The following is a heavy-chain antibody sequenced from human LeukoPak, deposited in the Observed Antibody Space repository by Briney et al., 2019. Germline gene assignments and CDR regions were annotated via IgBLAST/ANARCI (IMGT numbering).Heavy chain of an antibody. CDR3: ATRQFCSGGTCYGLSF. D-gene: IGHD2-15*01. J-gene: IGHJ3*01. Sequence: GGSLRLSCEASGFTFSSYGIHWVRQAPGKGLEWVSVISMNGDTSCYADSVKGRFTISRDNSKNTLYLQMNSLRAEDTALYFCATRQFCSGGTCYGLSFWGQGTMVTISS. CDR2: ISMNGDTS. CDR1: GFTFSSYG. V-gene: IGHV3-23*01.